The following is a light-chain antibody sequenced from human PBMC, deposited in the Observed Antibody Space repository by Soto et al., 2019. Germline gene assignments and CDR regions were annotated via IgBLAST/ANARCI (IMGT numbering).Light chain of an antibody. CDR3: QQSNNWPPWT. CDR1: QSVSSN. CDR2: VAS. Sequence: EIVMTQSPATLSLSPGERATLSCRASQSVSSNFAWYQQKPGQAPRLLIYVASTRATGIPARFSGSGSGTEFTLTISSLQSEDFAVYYCQQSNNWPPWTFGQGTKVEIK. V-gene: IGKV3-15*01. J-gene: IGKJ1*01.